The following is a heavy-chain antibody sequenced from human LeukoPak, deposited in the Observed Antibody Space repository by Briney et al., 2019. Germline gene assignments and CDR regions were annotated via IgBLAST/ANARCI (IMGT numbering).Heavy chain of an antibody. CDR1: GYTFNNYW. Sequence: KVGESLKISCQDSGYTFNNYWIGWVRQMPGKGLEWMGIIYPDDSDTRYSPSFQGQVTMSADKSISTAYLQWSSLKASDTAIYSCARRITREVSYMDVWGKGTTVIVSS. J-gene: IGHJ6*03. CDR2: IYPDDSDT. V-gene: IGHV5-51*01. CDR3: ARRITREVSYMDV.